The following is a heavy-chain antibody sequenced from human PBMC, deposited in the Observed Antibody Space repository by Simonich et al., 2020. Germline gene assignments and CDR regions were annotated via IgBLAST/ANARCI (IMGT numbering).Heavy chain of an antibody. D-gene: IGHD2-15*01. CDR2: ISADNGNT. Sequence: QVQLVQSGAEVKKPGASVKVSCKASGYTFTSYGISWVRQAPGQGLEWMGWISADNGNTTYAQNLQGRVTMTTDTSTSTAYMELRSLRSDDTAVYYCARASRGTWWYYYFDYWGQGTLVTVSS. J-gene: IGHJ4*02. V-gene: IGHV1-18*01. CDR1: GYTFTSYG. CDR3: ARASRGTWWYYYFDY.